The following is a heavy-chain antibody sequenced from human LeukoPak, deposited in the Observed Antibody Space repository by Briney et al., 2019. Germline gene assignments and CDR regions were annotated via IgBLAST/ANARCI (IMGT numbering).Heavy chain of an antibody. CDR3: AXXXXXXXTGTTDAFDI. V-gene: IGHV1-2*02. D-gene: IGHD1-7*01. CDR1: GYTFTGYY. J-gene: IGHJ3*02. CDR2: INPNSGGT. Sequence: ASVKVSCKASGYTFTGYYMHWVRQAPGQGLEWMGWINPNSGGTNYAQKFQGRVTMTRDTSISTAYMELSRLRSDDTAVYYCAXXXXXXXTGTTDAFDIWGQGTMVTVSS.